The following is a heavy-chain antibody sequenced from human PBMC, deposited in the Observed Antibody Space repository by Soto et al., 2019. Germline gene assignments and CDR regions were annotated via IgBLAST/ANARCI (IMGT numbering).Heavy chain of an antibody. Sequence: GGSLRLSCAASGFTFSGYDMHWVRQATGKGLEWVSAIGTAGDTYYPGSVKGRFTISGENAKNSLYLQMNSLRAGDTAVYYCAXSPVAWGGEGYNYYFDYWGQGTLVTVSS. J-gene: IGHJ4*02. CDR2: IGTAGDT. CDR3: AXSPVAWGGEGYNYYFDY. V-gene: IGHV3-13*01. D-gene: IGHD5-12*01. CDR1: GFTFSGYD.